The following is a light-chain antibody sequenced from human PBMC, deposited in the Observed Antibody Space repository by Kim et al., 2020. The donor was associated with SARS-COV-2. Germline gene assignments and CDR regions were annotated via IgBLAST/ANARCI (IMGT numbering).Light chain of an antibody. V-gene: IGLV3-21*04. Sequence: PGRTARITCGGNNIGSKSVHWYQQKPGQAPVLVIYYDSDRPSGIPERFSGSNSGNTATLTISRVEAGDEADYYCQVWDSSSDHRVFGGGTQLTVL. CDR1: NIGSKS. CDR3: QVWDSSSDHRV. J-gene: IGLJ3*02. CDR2: YDS.